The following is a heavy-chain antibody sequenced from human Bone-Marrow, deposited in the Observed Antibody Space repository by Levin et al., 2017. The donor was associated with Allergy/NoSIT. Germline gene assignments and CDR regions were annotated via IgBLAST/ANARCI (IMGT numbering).Heavy chain of an antibody. Sequence: SQTLSLTCTVSGGSIRNFYWSWIRQPPGKRLEWIGYIYYSGSTNYNPSLQSRVTISVDTSKNQFSLKLTSVPAADTADYYCARITHYGDGSSNYHPGYYFDVWGQGALVTVSS. CDR3: ARITHYGDGSSNYHPGYYFDV. CDR2: IYYSGST. D-gene: IGHD3-22*01. CDR1: GGSIRNFY. J-gene: IGHJ4*02. V-gene: IGHV4-59*01.